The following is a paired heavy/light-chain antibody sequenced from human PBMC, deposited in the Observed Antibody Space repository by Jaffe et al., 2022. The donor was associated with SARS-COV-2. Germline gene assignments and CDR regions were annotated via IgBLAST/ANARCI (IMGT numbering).Heavy chain of an antibody. V-gene: IGHV1-24*01. CDR1: GYSLSELS. Sequence: QVQVVQSGAEVKRPGASVKVSCKISGYSLSELSMHWVRQAPGKGLEWMGRFDPVGRFDAEDGETIYPKKFQGRVTMTEDTSTDTAYMELSSLTSEDTAVYFCATAVMITFGGVVDTHDAFDLWGQGTMVTVSS. D-gene: IGHD3-16*02. CDR3: ATAVMITFGGVVDTHDAFDL. CDR2: FDPVGRFDAEDGET. J-gene: IGHJ3*01.
Light chain of an antibody. V-gene: IGLV2-8*01. CDR3: SSFAANNNSVL. CDR2: DVS. Sequence: QSALTQPPSASGSLGQSVTISCSGTSSDIGAYDFVSWYQQHPGKAPKLIIFDVSKWPSGVPDRFSGSKSGNTASLTVSGLQADDEADYYCSSFAANNNSVLFGGGTRVTVL. CDR1: SSDIGAYDF. J-gene: IGLJ2*01.